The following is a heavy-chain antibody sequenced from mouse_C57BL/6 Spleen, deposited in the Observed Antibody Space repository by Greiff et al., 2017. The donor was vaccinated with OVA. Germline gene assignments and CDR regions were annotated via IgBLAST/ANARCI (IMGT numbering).Heavy chain of an antibody. CDR2: INPGSGGT. CDR1: GYAFTNYL. J-gene: IGHJ2*01. V-gene: IGHV1-54*01. CDR3: AREGEGLYFDY. Sequence: QVQLKQSGAELVRPGTSVKVSCKASGYAFTNYLIEWVKQRPGQGLEWIGVINPGSGGTNYNEKFKGKATLTADKSSSTAYMQLSSLTSEDSAVYFRAREGEGLYFDYWGQGTTLTVSS.